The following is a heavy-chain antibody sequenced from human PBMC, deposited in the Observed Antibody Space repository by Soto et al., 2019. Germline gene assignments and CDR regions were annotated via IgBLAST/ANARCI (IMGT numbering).Heavy chain of an antibody. CDR3: ARDGNYYGSGSPTH. J-gene: IGHJ4*02. D-gene: IGHD3-10*01. Sequence: GASVKVSFKASGYTFTRYAMHWLRQAPGQRLEWMGWINAGNGNTKYSQKFQGRVTITRDTSASTAYMELSSLRSEDTAVYYCARDGNYYGSGSPTHWGQGTLVTVS. CDR1: GYTFTRYA. CDR2: INAGNGNT. V-gene: IGHV1-3*01.